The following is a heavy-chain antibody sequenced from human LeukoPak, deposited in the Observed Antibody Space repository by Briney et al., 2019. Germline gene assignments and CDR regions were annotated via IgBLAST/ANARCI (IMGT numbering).Heavy chain of an antibody. CDR1: GDSISDSGWS. CDR2: MPFDENVADNEIP. V-gene: IGHV4-39*01. J-gene: IGHJ5*02. CDR3: ERLTLTGVAGRGWFDA. Sequence: SETLSLTCKVSGDSISDSGWSWGWVRQFPGKGLEWIGTMPFDENVADNEIPSYNPSLKRRVIISAEKSKNQLSLKVNSVTAADTASYYCERLTLTGVAGRGWFDAWGQGILVIVSS. D-gene: IGHD3-3*01.